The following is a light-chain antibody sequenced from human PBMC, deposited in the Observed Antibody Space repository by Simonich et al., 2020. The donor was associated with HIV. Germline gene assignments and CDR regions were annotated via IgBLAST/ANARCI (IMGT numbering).Light chain of an antibody. CDR2: RNN. J-gene: IGLJ3*02. Sequence: QSVLTQQPSASGTPGHRVTISCSGSSSNIRSNTVHWYQQLPGTAPKLLIYRNNQRPSGVPDRFSGSKSGTSASLAISGLRSEDEADYYCAIWYSSTWVFGGGTKLAVL. V-gene: IGLV1-47*01. CDR3: AIWYSSTWV. CDR1: SSNIRSNT.